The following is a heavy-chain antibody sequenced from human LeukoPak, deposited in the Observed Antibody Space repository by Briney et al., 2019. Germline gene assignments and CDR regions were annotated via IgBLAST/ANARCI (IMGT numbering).Heavy chain of an antibody. CDR3: AKDISPKTIVGAELDY. J-gene: IGHJ4*02. Sequence: PGGSLRLSCAASGFTFDDYTMHWVRQAPGKGLEWVSLISWDGGNTYYADSVKGRFTISRDNSKNSLYLQMNSLRTEDTALYYCAKDISPKTIVGAELDYWGQGTLVTVSS. CDR2: ISWDGGNT. V-gene: IGHV3-43*01. D-gene: IGHD1-26*01. CDR1: GFTFDDYT.